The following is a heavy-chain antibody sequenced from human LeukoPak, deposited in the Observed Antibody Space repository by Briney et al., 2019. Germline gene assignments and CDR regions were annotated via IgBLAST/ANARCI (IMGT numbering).Heavy chain of an antibody. CDR2: IIPMLGTV. CDR3: ARDQRVGATPYFGMDV. CDR1: GGTFSSYA. J-gene: IGHJ6*02. D-gene: IGHD1-26*01. V-gene: IGHV1-69*04. Sequence: GASVKVSCKASGGTFSSYAINWVRQAPGQGLEWMGRIIPMLGTVNYAQKFQGRVTIIADKFTSTAYMELSSLRSEDTAMYYCARDQRVGATPYFGMDVWGQGTTVTVSS.